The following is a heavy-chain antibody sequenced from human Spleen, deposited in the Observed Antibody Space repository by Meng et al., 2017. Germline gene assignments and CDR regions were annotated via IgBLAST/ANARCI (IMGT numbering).Heavy chain of an antibody. CDR3: ARGTPGRSYSDY. V-gene: IGHV1-18*01. D-gene: IGHD3-10*01. CDR1: DYTSASYG. CDR2: FVSNADT. J-gene: IGHJ4*02. Sequence: AQLLQSGAEVKKPRASVWVSCKASDYTSASYGISWFRQAPGQGLEWMGWFVSNADTYPAQKFQGRVTMTRDTHTSTDFMELRSLRFDNTAVYYCARGTPGRSYSDYWGQGTLVTVSS.